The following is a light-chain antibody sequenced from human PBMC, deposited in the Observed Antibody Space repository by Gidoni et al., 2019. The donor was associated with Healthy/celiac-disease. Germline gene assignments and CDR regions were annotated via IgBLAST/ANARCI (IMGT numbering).Light chain of an antibody. Sequence: EIVWTQSPATLSLSPGERATLSCRASQSVSSYLAWYQQNPGQAPRLLIYDASNRATGIPARFSGSGSGTDFTLTISSLEPEDFAVYYCQQRSNWLTFGGGTKVEIK. CDR1: QSVSSY. V-gene: IGKV3-11*01. J-gene: IGKJ4*01. CDR2: DAS. CDR3: QQRSNWLT.